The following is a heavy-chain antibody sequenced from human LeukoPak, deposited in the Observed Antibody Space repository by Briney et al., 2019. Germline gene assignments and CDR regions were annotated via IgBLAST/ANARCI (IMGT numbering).Heavy chain of an antibody. CDR1: GFTFSTYS. CDR3: AKVVVPATNYFDY. Sequence: PGGSLRLSCAASGFTFSTYSIHWVRQAPGKGLEWVAVISPDGSNRYYADSVKGRFTISRDNSKNTLYLQMNSLRAEDTAVYYCAKVVVPATNYFDYWGQGTLVTVSS. CDR2: ISPDGSNR. D-gene: IGHD2-2*01. J-gene: IGHJ4*02. V-gene: IGHV3-30-3*01.